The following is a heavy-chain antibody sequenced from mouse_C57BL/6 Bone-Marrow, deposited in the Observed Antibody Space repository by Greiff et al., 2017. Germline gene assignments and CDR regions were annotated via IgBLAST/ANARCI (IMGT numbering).Heavy chain of an antibody. J-gene: IGHJ2*01. Sequence: EVMLVESGGDLVKPGGSLKLSCAASGFTFSSYGMSWVRQTPDKRLEWVATISSGGSYTYYPDSVKGRFTITRDNAKNTLYLQMSSLKSEDTAMYYCERLLDYWGQGTTLTVSS. CDR1: GFTFSSYG. CDR2: ISSGGSYT. CDR3: ERLLDY. V-gene: IGHV5-6*01.